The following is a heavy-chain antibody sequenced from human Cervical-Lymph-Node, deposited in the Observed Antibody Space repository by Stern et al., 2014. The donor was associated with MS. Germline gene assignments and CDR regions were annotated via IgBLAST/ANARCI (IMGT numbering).Heavy chain of an antibody. J-gene: IGHJ6*02. Sequence: EVQLVESGGGLVQPGRSLRLSCAASGFTFDDYAMHWVRQAPGKGLEWVSGISWNSGSIGYAYSVRGRFTISRDNAKNSLYLQMNSLRAEDTALYYCAKARLVGYYYGMDVWGQGTTVTVSS. V-gene: IGHV3-9*01. CDR2: ISWNSGSI. CDR3: AKARLVGYYYGMDV. CDR1: GFTFDDYA.